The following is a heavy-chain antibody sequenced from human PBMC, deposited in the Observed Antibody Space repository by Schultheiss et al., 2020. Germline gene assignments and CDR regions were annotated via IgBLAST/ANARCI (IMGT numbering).Heavy chain of an antibody. D-gene: IGHD3-22*01. V-gene: IGHV3-30-3*01. J-gene: IGHJ6*02. CDR3: ARGSSMHYDKGAHYYYGMDV. Sequence: GGSLRLSCAASGFTFSSYAMHWVRQAPGKGLEWVAVISYDGSNKYYADSVKGRFTISRDNSKNTLYLQMNSLRAEDTAVYYCARGSSMHYDKGAHYYYGMDVWGQGTTVTVSS. CDR1: GFTFSSYA. CDR2: ISYDGSNK.